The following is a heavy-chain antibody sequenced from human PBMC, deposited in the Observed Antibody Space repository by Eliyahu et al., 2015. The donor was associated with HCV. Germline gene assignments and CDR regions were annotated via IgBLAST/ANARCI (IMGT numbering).Heavy chain of an antibody. V-gene: IGHV4-30-2*04. CDR3: TRGFDGGGGFDP. J-gene: IGHJ5*02. CDR2: IYHSRST. D-gene: IGHD2-21*01. Sequence: IYHSRSTYYNPSLESRVTISIDTSNNHFSLRLTSLTAADTAMYFCTRGFDGGGGFDPWGQGTLVTVSS.